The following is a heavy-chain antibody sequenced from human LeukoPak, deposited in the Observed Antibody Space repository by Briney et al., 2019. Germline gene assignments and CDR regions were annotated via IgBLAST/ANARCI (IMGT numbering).Heavy chain of an antibody. CDR2: ISWNSGSI. Sequence: GGSLRLSCAASGFTFDDYAMHWVRHAPGKGLEWVSGISWNSGSIGYADSVKGRFTISRDNAKNSLYLQMNSLRAEDTPLYSCAKDISQEEYDILTGPFDYWGQGTLVTVSS. D-gene: IGHD3-9*01. CDR3: AKDISQEEYDILTGPFDY. J-gene: IGHJ4*02. CDR1: GFTFDDYA. V-gene: IGHV3-9*01.